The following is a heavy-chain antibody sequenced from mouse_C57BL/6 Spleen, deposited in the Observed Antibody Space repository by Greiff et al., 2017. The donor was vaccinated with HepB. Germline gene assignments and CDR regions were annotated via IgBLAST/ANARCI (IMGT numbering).Heavy chain of an antibody. Sequence: EVKLQESGPELVKPGASVKIPCKASGYTFTDYNMDWVKQSHGKSLEWIGDINPNNGGTIYNQKFKGKATLTVDKSSSTAYMELRSLTSEDTAVYYCARRGYSNYAFAYWGQGTLVTVSA. CDR3: ARRGYSNYAFAY. V-gene: IGHV1-18*01. CDR2: INPNNGGT. J-gene: IGHJ3*01. CDR1: GYTFTDYN. D-gene: IGHD2-5*01.